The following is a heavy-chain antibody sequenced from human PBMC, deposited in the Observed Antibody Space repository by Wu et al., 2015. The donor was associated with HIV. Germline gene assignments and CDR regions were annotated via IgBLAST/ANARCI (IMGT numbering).Heavy chain of an antibody. CDR2: INPNSGGT. CDR3: TRATVFGIIIRFDP. D-gene: IGHD3-16*01. V-gene: IGHV1-2*02. Sequence: QVKLVQSGAEVKKPGASVKVSCKASGYTFTGYYMHWVRQAPGQGLEWMGWINPNSGGTNYAQKFQGRVTMTRDTSISTAYMELSRLRYDDTAVYYCTRATVFGIIIRFDPWGQGTLVTVSS. J-gene: IGHJ5*02. CDR1: GYTFTGYY.